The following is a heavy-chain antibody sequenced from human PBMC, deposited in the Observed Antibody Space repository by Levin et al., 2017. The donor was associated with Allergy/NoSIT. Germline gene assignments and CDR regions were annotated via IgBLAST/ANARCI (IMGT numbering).Heavy chain of an antibody. D-gene: IGHD4-11*01. CDR3: AKDSSNSWFDY. CDR2: ITDSGAAT. V-gene: IGHV3-23*01. CDR1: RSTFSTYG. Sequence: GGSLRLSCAAFRSTFSTYGMSWVRQAPGKGPEWVATITDSGAATYYPDSVRGRFTISRDNSKNTLYLQMDSLRVEDTALYYCAKDSSNSWFDYWGRGTLVTVSS. J-gene: IGHJ4*02.